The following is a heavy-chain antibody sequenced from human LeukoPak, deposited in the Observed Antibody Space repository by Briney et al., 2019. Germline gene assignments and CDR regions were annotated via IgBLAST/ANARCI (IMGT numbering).Heavy chain of an antibody. CDR2: IIDTGETI. Sequence: GGSLRLSCDASGFTFRSYSMNWVRQVPGKGLEWVSYIIDTGETIYYADSVKGRFTISRDNARNSLYLQMNSLRAEDTALYYCAKDRSYDSSGYSLLFDYWGQGTLVTVSS. D-gene: IGHD3-22*01. V-gene: IGHV3-48*01. J-gene: IGHJ4*02. CDR1: GFTFRSYS. CDR3: AKDRSYDSSGYSLLFDY.